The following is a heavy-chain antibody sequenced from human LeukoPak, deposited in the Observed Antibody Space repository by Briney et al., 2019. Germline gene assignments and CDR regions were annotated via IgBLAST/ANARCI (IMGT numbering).Heavy chain of an antibody. CDR1: GDSIINYY. V-gene: IGHV4-59*08. CDR3: ARPSHSGTSYDAFGI. D-gene: IGHD1-26*01. J-gene: IGHJ3*02. Sequence: PSETLSLTCTVSGDSIINYYWTWIRQPPGKGLEWIGNVYNDVSTNYNPSLKSRVTISVDTSKNQFSLKLSFVTAADTAVYYCARPSHSGTSYDAFGIWGQGTMVTVSS. CDR2: VYNDVST.